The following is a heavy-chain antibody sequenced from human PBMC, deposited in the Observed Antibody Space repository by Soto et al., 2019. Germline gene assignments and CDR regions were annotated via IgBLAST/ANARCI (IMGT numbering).Heavy chain of an antibody. V-gene: IGHV4-30-4*01. CDR1: GGSISSGDYY. CDR2: IYYSGST. J-gene: IGHJ4*02. CDR3: AANYYDNSGTIDY. Sequence: QVQLQESGPGLVKPSQTLSLTCSVSGGSISSGDYYWSWIRQPPGKGLEWIGYIYYSGSTYYNPSLKSRVTLSLDTFKNQFSLKLSSVTAADTAVYYCAANYYDNSGTIDYWGQGTLVTVSS. D-gene: IGHD3-22*01.